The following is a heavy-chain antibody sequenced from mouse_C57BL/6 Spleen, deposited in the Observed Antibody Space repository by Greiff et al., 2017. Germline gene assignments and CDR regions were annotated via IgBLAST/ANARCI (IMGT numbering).Heavy chain of an antibody. V-gene: IGHV1-80*01. Sequence: QVQLQQSGAELVKPGASVKISCKASGYAFSSYWMNWVKQRPGKGLEWIGQIYPGDGDTNYNGKFKGKATLTADKSSSTAYMQLSSLTSEDSAVYFCASSQLGRGFDYWGQGTTLTVSS. D-gene: IGHD4-1*02. J-gene: IGHJ2*01. CDR1: GYAFSSYW. CDR3: ASSQLGRGFDY. CDR2: IYPGDGDT.